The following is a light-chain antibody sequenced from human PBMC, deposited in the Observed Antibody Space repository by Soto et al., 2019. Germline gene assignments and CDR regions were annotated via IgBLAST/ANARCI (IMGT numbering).Light chain of an antibody. Sequence: QSALTQPASVSGSPGQSITISCTGTSSDVGGYNYVSWYQQHPGKAPKLMIYEVSNRPSEVSNRFSGSKSGNTASLTISGLQAEDEADYYCSSYTSSSLYVFGTGTKLTVL. CDR3: SSYTSSSLYV. CDR1: SSDVGGYNY. J-gene: IGLJ1*01. V-gene: IGLV2-14*01. CDR2: EVS.